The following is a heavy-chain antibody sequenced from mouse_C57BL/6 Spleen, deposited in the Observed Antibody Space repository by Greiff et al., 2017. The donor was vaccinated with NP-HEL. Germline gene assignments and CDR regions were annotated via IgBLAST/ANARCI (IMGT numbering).Heavy chain of an antibody. D-gene: IGHD1-1*01. V-gene: IGHV1-85*01. CDR2: IYPRDGST. Sequence: QVQLQQSGPELVKPGASVKLSCKASGYTFTSYDINWVKQRPGQGLEWIGWIYPRDGSTKYNEKFKGKATLTVDTSSSTAYMELHSLTSEDSAVYFCARGFIRGDYYAMDYWGQGTSVTVSS. CDR1: GYTFTSYD. J-gene: IGHJ4*01. CDR3: ARGFIRGDYYAMDY.